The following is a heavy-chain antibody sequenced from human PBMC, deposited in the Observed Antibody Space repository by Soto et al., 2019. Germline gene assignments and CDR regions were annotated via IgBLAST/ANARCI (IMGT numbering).Heavy chain of an antibody. CDR2: ISYDGSNK. Sequence: QVQLVESGGGVVQPGRSLRLSCAASGFTFSSYAMHWVRQAPGKGLEWVAVISYDGSNKYYADSVKGRFTISRDNSKNTLYLQMNSLRAEDTAVYYCARDLTDCSSTRCYGPYYYYYYGMDVWGQGTTVTVSS. V-gene: IGHV3-30-3*01. J-gene: IGHJ6*02. CDR3: ARDLTDCSSTRCYGPYYYYYYGMDV. D-gene: IGHD2-2*01. CDR1: GFTFSSYA.